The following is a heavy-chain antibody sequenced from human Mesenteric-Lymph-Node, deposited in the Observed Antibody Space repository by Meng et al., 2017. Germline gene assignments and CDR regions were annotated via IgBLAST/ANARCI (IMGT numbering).Heavy chain of an antibody. J-gene: IGHJ4*02. CDR2: INPSGGST. CDR1: GYTFTSYY. CDR3: ARSVLWGHSSGYYGADEGVDY. V-gene: IGHV1-46*01. D-gene: IGHD3-22*01. Sequence: ASVKVSCKASGYTFTSYYMHWVRQAPGQGLEWMGIINPSGGSTSYAQKFQGRVTMTRDTSTSTVYMELSSLRSEDTAVYYCARSVLWGHSSGYYGADEGVDYWGQGTLVTVSS.